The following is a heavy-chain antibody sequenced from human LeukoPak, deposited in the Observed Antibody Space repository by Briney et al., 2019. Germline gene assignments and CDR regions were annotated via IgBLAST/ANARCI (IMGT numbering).Heavy chain of an antibody. CDR3: ARGHYYDSSGYHFDY. V-gene: IGHV1-2*06. CDR1: GYTLTGYY. D-gene: IGHD3-22*01. J-gene: IGHJ4*02. CDR2: INPNSGGT. Sequence: ASVKVSCKASGYTLTGYYMHWVRQAPGQGLEWMGRINPNSGGTNYAQKFQGRVTMTRDTSISTAYMELSRLRSDDTAVYYCARGHYYDSSGYHFDYWGQGTLVTVSS.